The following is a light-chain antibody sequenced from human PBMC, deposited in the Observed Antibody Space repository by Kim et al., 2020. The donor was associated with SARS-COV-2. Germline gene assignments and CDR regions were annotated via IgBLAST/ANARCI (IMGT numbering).Light chain of an antibody. V-gene: IGKV3-11*01. CDR2: DAS. CDR1: QSVSSY. CDR3: QRRSNWPIT. Sequence: EIVLTQSPATLCLSPGERATLSCRASQSVSSYLAWYQQKPGQAPRLLIYDASNRATGIPARFSGSGSGTDFTLTISSLGPGDFAVYYCQRRSNWPITFGQGTRLEIK. J-gene: IGKJ5*01.